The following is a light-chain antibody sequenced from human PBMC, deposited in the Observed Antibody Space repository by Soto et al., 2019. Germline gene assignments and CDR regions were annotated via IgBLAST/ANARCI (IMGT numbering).Light chain of an antibody. Sequence: IVSAQSPGTLSFSPGERSTLSCRASQSISSSYLAWYQQKPGQAPRLLIYSASSRATGIPDRFSGSGSGTDFTLTISRLEPEDFAVYYCQQCGSSSTFGQGTRLEIK. V-gene: IGKV3-20*01. CDR2: SAS. CDR1: QSISSSY. CDR3: QQCGSSST. J-gene: IGKJ5*01.